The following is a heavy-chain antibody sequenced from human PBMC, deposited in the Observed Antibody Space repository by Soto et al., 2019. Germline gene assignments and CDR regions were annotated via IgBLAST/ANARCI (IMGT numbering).Heavy chain of an antibody. CDR3: ARRKWENYGMDV. J-gene: IGHJ6*02. CDR1: GFSLSNARMG. D-gene: IGHD1-26*01. CDR2: IFSNDEK. Sequence: QVTLKESGPVLVKPTETLTLTCTVSGFSLSNARMGVSWIRQPPGKALEWLAHIFSNDEKTYSTSLKSRRTTSQDTSKSQLVLTMTHIDPVDTATYYSARRKWENYGMDVWGQGTTVTVSS. V-gene: IGHV2-26*01.